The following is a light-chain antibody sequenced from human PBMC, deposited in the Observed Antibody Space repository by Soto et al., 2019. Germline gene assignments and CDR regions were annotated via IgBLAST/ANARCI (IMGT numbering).Light chain of an antibody. V-gene: IGKV3-20*01. CDR1: QSVSFSH. J-gene: IGKJ1*01. CDR3: QQYGTSPPWT. CDR2: GAS. Sequence: EIVLTQSPVTLSLSPGERATLSCRASQSVSFSHLAWYQQKPGQAPRLLIYGASSRATGIPDRFSGSGSGTDFTLTISRLEPEDFALYYCQQYGTSPPWTFGQGTKVDIK.